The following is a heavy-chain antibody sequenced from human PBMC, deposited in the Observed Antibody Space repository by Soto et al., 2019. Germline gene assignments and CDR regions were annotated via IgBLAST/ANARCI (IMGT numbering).Heavy chain of an antibody. CDR1: GYTFTSYG. J-gene: IGHJ4*02. V-gene: IGHV1-18*01. Sequence: ASVKVSCKASGYTFTSYGISWVRQAPGQGLEWMGWISAYNGNTDYAQKLQGRVTMTTDTSTGTAYMELRSLRSDDTAVYYCATTSRSSRYYFDSWGPGNLVPVSS. D-gene: IGHD6-6*01. CDR2: ISAYNGNT. CDR3: ATTSRSSRYYFDS.